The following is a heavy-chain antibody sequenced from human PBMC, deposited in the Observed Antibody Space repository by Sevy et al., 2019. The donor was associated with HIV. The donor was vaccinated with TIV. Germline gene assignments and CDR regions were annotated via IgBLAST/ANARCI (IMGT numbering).Heavy chain of an antibody. CDR1: GFSLTTSGVG. Sequence: SGPTLVKPTQTLTLTCTFSGFSLTTSGVGVGWFRRPPGKALECLTVIYWNGDKRHSPRLKSRVTITNDTSKNQVVLTLTNMDPVDTARYCWAHTLRFSTGEYFKNLGHGTPVTVSS. V-gene: IGHV2-5*01. CDR3: AHTLRFSTGEYFKN. J-gene: IGHJ1*01. D-gene: IGHD2-2*01. CDR2: IYWNGDK.